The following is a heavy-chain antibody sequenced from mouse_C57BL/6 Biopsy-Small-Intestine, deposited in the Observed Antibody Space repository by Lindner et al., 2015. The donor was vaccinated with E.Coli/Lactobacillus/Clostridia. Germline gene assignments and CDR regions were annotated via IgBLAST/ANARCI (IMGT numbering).Heavy chain of an antibody. CDR2: INPNSGGT. CDR3: AGDLKGGFFSPLDY. V-gene: IGHV1-18*01. D-gene: IGHD6-1*01. J-gene: IGHJ4*01. Sequence: SVKVSCKASGHSFGAFYMHWVRQAPGQGLEWLGRINPNSGGTIYAERFQGRVTMTTDTSLTTAYMELSSLRYEDTAIYYCAGDLKGGFFSPLDYWGQGTLVAVSS. CDR1: GHSFGAFY.